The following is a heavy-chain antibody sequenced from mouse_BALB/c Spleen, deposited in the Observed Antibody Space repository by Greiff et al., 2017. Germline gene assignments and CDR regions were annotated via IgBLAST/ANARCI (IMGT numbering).Heavy chain of an antibody. V-gene: IGHV5-6-5*01. Sequence: EVMLVESGGGLVKPGGSLKLSCAASGFTFSSYAMSWVRQTPEKRLEWVASISSGGSTYYPDSVKGRFTISRDNARNILYLQMSSLRSEDTAMYYCARGIMINYAMDYWGQGTSVTVSS. CDR3: ARGIMINYAMDY. CDR2: ISSGGST. J-gene: IGHJ4*01. CDR1: GFTFSSYA. D-gene: IGHD2-4*01.